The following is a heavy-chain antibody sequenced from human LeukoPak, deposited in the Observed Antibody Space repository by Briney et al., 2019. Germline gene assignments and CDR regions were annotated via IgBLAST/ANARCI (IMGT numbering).Heavy chain of an antibody. J-gene: IGHJ3*02. Sequence: SETLSLNCTVSGGSISSGGYYWSWIRQHPGKGLEWIGYIYYSGSTYYNPSLKSRVTISVDTSKNQFSLKLSSVTAADTAVYYCARGLVYYDSSGYSSDAFDIWGQGTMVTVSS. CDR3: ARGLVYYDSSGYSSDAFDI. D-gene: IGHD3-22*01. V-gene: IGHV4-31*03. CDR1: GGSISSGGYY. CDR2: IYYSGST.